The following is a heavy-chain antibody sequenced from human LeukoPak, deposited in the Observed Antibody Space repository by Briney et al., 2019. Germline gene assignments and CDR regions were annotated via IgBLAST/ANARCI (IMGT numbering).Heavy chain of an antibody. CDR3: ARGKMAPPDRHFDY. CDR2: IYSGGST. D-gene: IGHD5-24*01. J-gene: IGHJ4*02. CDR1: GFTVSSNY. Sequence: GGSLRLSCAASGFTVSSNYMSWVRQAPGKGLEWVSVIYSGGSTYYADSVKSRFTISRDNSKNTLYLQMNSLRAEDTAVYYCARGKMAPPDRHFDYWGQGTLVTVSS. V-gene: IGHV3-66*01.